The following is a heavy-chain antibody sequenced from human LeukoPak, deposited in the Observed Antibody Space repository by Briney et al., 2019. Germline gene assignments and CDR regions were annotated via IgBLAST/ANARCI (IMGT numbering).Heavy chain of an antibody. Sequence: PGGSLRVSCAASGFTFSSYAMSWVRQAPGKGLEWVSAISGSGGNTYYADSVKGRFTISRDNSKNTLYLQMNSLRAEDTAVYYCAKDPDDIPRHPSWGQGTLVTVSS. CDR2: ISGSGGNT. CDR1: GFTFSSYA. J-gene: IGHJ4*02. V-gene: IGHV3-23*01. D-gene: IGHD3-9*01. CDR3: AKDPDDIPRHPS.